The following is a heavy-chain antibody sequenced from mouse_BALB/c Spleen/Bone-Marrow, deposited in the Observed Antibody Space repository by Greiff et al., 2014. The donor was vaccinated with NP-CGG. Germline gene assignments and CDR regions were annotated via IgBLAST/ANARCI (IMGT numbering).Heavy chain of an antibody. V-gene: IGHV2-9*02. CDR2: IWAGGST. Sequence: QVQLKESGPGLVAPSQSLSFTCTVSGFSLTTYGVHWVRQPPGKGLEWLGVIWAGGSTNYNSALMSRLSICKDNSKSQVFLKMNSLQTDDTAMYYCARHNGSNYGDWYFDVWGAGTTVTVTS. CDR1: GFSLTTYG. D-gene: IGHD1-1*01. CDR3: ARHNGSNYGDWYFDV. J-gene: IGHJ1*01.